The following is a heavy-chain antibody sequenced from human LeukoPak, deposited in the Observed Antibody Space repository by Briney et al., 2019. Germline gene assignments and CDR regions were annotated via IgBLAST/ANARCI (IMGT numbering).Heavy chain of an antibody. CDR2: IYYSGST. J-gene: IGHJ4*02. CDR3: ARRDSGYDSVDY. D-gene: IGHD5-12*01. Sequence: PSETLSLTCTVSGGSISSSSYYWGWICQPPGKGLEWIGSIYYSGSTYYNPSLKSRVTISVDTSKNQFSLKLSSVTAADTAVYYCARRDSGYDSVDYWGQGTLVTVSS. V-gene: IGHV4-39*01. CDR1: GGSISSSSYY.